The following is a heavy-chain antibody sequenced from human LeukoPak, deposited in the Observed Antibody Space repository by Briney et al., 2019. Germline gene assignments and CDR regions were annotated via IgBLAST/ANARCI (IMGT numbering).Heavy chain of an antibody. J-gene: IGHJ3*02. CDR1: GGSFSGYY. D-gene: IGHD5-18*01. CDR2: INHSGST. Sequence: SETLSLTCAVYGGSFSGYYWSWIRQPPGKGLEWIGEINHSGSTNYNPSLKSRVTISVDTSKNQFSLKLSSVTAADTAVYYCARDPGYSYGLNAFDIWGQGTMVTVSS. CDR3: ARDPGYSYGLNAFDI. V-gene: IGHV4-34*01.